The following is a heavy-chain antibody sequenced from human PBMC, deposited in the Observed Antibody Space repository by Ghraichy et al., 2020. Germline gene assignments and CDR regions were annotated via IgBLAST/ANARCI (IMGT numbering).Heavy chain of an antibody. CDR3: VRPYPSSWMKYGFFSI. CDR1: GFTFSSYP. Sequence: GGSLRLSCSASGFTFSSYPMHWVRQAPGKGLEYVAALDRDGGKTFYADSVKGRFTISRDNSKNTVVLQMSSLRIEDTAVYYCVRPYPSSWMKYGFFSIWGHGVLVTVSS. J-gene: IGHJ3*02. D-gene: IGHD6-13*01. V-gene: IGHV3-64D*06. CDR2: LDRDGGKT.